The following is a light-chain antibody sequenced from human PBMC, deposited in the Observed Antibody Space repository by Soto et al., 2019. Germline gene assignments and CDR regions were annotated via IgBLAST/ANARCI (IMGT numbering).Light chain of an antibody. CDR2: GAA. CDR3: QQYNDWPPQLT. V-gene: IGKV3-15*01. CDR1: HSVSSK. J-gene: IGKJ4*02. Sequence: EIVMTQSPATLSVSVGERATLSCRASHSVSSKLAWYQQKPGQAPRLLIYGAATRANDIPARFSGSGSWIEFTLTISSLQSEDFAVYYCQQYNDWPPQLTFGGGTKVEIK.